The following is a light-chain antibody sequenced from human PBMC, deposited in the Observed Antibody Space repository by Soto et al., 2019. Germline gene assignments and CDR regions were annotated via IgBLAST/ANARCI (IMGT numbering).Light chain of an antibody. CDR3: SSYTSSSTLGV. Sequence: QSALTHPASVTGSPRQSLPISCTGTSSDVGGYNYVSWYQQHPGKAPKLRIYDGSNRPSGGSNRFSGSKSGNTASLTISGLQAEDEADYYCSSYTSSSTLGVFGTGTKVTVL. J-gene: IGLJ1*01. V-gene: IGLV2-14*01. CDR2: DGS. CDR1: SSDVGGYNY.